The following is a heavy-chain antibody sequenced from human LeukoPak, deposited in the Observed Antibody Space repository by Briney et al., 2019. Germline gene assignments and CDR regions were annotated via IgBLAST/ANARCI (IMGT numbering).Heavy chain of an antibody. D-gene: IGHD3-9*01. Sequence: SETLSLTCTVSGYSISSGYYWGWIRQPPGKGLEWIGSIYHSGSTYYNPSLKSRVTISVDTSKNQFSLKLSSVTAADTAVYYCANWGILTGYCSFDFWGQGTLVTVSS. CDR2: IYHSGST. J-gene: IGHJ4*02. V-gene: IGHV4-38-2*02. CDR3: ANWGILTGYCSFDF. CDR1: GYSISSGYY.